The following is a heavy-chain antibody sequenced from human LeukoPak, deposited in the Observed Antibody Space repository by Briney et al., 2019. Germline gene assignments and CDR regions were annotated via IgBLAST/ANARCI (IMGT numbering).Heavy chain of an antibody. CDR3: AKVADRTPLYDSSPFDY. CDR2: ISYDGSNK. Sequence: GRSLRLSCAASGFTFSSYGMHWVRQAPGKGLEWVAVISYDGSNKYYADSVKGRFTISRDNSKNTLYLQMNSLRAEDTAVYYCAKVADRTPLYDSSPFDYWGQGTLVTVSS. D-gene: IGHD3-22*01. V-gene: IGHV3-30*18. J-gene: IGHJ4*02. CDR1: GFTFSSYG.